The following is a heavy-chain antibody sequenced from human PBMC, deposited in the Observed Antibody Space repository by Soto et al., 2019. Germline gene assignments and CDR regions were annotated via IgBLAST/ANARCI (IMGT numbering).Heavy chain of an antibody. CDR2: IYPGDSDT. CDR3: AASIFYYGMDV. J-gene: IGHJ6*02. V-gene: IGHV5-51*01. Sequence: GESLKISCKGSGYTFTNYWIGWVRQMPGKGPEWMGIIYPGDSDTKYNPSFQGQVTISADKSITTTYLQWSSLKASDTAIYYCAASIFYYGMDVWGQGTRVTVPS. CDR1: GYTFTNYW.